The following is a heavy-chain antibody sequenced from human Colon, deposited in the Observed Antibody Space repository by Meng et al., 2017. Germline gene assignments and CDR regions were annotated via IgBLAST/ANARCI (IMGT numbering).Heavy chain of an antibody. J-gene: IGHJ5*02. V-gene: IGHV4-30-4*01. D-gene: IGHD4-17*01. Sequence: QVALQVSGPGRGQRSQTLALTCTVAGGSISSGDYYWSWIRQPPGKGLEWIGYIYYSGSTYSNASLKSRVTISIDRSKNQFSLKLSSETAADTAVYYCARDRKHYGERGWFDPWGQGTLVTVSS. CDR1: GGSISSGDYY. CDR2: IYYSGST. CDR3: ARDRKHYGERGWFDP.